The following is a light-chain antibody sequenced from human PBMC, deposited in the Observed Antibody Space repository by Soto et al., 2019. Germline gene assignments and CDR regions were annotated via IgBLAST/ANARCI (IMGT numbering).Light chain of an antibody. J-gene: IGLJ1*01. Sequence: QSVLTQPPSVSGAPGQRVTISCTGTSNDVGDYNFVSWYQQHPGKAPKLIIYDVSQRPSGVPDRFSGSKSGNTASLTISGIEAEDETDYYCCEYAGSSTYVFGTGTNGTV. CDR3: CEYAGSSTYV. V-gene: IGLV2-11*01. CDR1: SNDVGDYNF. CDR2: DVS.